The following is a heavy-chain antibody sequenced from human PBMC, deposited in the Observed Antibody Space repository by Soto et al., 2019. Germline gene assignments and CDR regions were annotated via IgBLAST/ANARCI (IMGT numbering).Heavy chain of an antibody. CDR1: GFTFSSYS. Sequence: GGSLRLSCAASGFTFSSYSMNWVRQAPGKGLEWVSSISSSSSYIYYADSVKGRFTISRDNAKNSLYLQMNSLRAEDTAVYYCARDYYDSSGYFRTPKAPNDGFVNGFDYWGQGTLVTVSS. CDR3: ARDYYDSSGYFRTPKAPNDGFVNGFDY. CDR2: ISSSSSYI. V-gene: IGHV3-21*01. D-gene: IGHD3-22*01. J-gene: IGHJ4*02.